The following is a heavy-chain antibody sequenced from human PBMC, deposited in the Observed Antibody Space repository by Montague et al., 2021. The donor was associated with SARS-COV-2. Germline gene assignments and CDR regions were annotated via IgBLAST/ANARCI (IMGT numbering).Heavy chain of an antibody. J-gene: IGHJ4*02. CDR2: VSDSGST. D-gene: IGHD5-12*01. CDR1: GGSISTYY. CDR3: ARRGYTGSDYFDY. V-gene: IGHV4-59*12. Sequence: SETLSLTYTVSGGSISTYYWNWIRQSPGKGLEWIGYVSDSGSTSYNPSLKSRIAISVATSKSQFSLTVTSVTAADTAVYFCARRGYTGSDYFDYWGQGTLVTVSS.